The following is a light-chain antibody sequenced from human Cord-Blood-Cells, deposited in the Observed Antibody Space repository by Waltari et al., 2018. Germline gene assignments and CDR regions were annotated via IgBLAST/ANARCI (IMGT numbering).Light chain of an antibody. CDR3: QQYYSTPLT. CDR2: WAS. V-gene: IGKV4-1*01. J-gene: IGKJ4*01. Sequence: DIVMTQSPDSLAVSLGERATLHSNSSQSVFYSSNNKNYLAWYQQKPGQPPKLLIYWASTRESGVPDRFSGSGSGTDFTLTISSLQAEDVAVYYCQQYYSTPLTFGGGTKVEIK. CDR1: QSVFYSSNNKNY.